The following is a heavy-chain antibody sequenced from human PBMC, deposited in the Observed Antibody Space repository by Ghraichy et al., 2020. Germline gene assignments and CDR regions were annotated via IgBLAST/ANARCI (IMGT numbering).Heavy chain of an antibody. V-gene: IGHV3-23*01. CDR2: ISGSGGST. D-gene: IGHD3-10*01. CDR3: AKGGSGSHYYGMDV. J-gene: IGHJ6*02. Sequence: LSLTCAASGFTFSSYAMSWVRQAPGKGLEWVSAISGSGGSTYYADSVKGRFTISRDNSKNTLYLQMNSLRAEDTAVYYCAKGGSGSHYYGMDVWGQGTTVTVSS. CDR1: GFTFSSYA.